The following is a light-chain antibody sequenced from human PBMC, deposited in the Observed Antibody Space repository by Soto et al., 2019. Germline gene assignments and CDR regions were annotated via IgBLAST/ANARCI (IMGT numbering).Light chain of an antibody. CDR1: SGDVGSYNL. J-gene: IGLJ1*01. V-gene: IGLV2-23*01. CDR3: FSYAGGSTYV. Sequence: QSALAQPASVSWCPGQSITISCTGTSGDVGSYNLVSWYQQHPGKAPKLMIYEGSKRPSGVSNRFFGSQSGNTASLTISGLQAEDEADYYCFSYAGGSTYVFGTGTKVTVL. CDR2: EGS.